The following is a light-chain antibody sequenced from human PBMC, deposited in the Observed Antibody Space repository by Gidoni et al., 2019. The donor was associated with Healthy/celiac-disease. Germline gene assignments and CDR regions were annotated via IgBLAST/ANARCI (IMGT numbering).Light chain of an antibody. Sequence: DIQKTKSPSSLSASAGDRVTITCRASQSISSYLNWYQQKPGKAPKLLIYAASSLQSGVPSRFSGIGSGTDFTLTISSLQPEDFATYYCQQSYSTPLTFGQGTKVEIK. CDR2: AAS. V-gene: IGKV1-39*01. CDR1: QSISSY. CDR3: QQSYSTPLT. J-gene: IGKJ1*01.